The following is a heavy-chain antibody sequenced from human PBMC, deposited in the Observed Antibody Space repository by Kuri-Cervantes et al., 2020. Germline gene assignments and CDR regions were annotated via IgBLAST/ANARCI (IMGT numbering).Heavy chain of an antibody. CDR3: AIHDYGRGGGFGL. J-gene: IGHJ2*01. V-gene: IGHV4-38-2*01. Sequence: SETLSLTCAVSGYSISSGYYWGWIRQPPGKGLEWIGSIYHSGSTYYNPSLKSRVTISVDTSKNQFSLKLTSVMAADTAVYYCAIHDYGRGGGFGLWGRGILVTVSS. CDR2: IYHSGST. CDR1: GYSISSGYY. D-gene: IGHD4-17*01.